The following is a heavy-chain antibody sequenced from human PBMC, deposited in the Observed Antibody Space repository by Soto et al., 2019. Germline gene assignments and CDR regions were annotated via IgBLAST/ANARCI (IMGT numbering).Heavy chain of an antibody. V-gene: IGHV3-23*01. CDR3: AKYVDIVATIVDY. CDR1: GFTFSSYD. D-gene: IGHD5-12*01. Sequence: PGGSLRLSCAASGFTFSSYDFHWVRQAPGKGLEWVSAISGSGGSTYYADSVKGRFTISRDNSKNTLYLQMNSLRAEDTAVYYCAKYVDIVATIVDYWGQGTLVTVPQ. CDR2: ISGSGGST. J-gene: IGHJ4*02.